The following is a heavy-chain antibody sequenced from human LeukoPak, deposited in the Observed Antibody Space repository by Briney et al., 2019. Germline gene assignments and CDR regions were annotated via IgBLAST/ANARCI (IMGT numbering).Heavy chain of an antibody. V-gene: IGHV3-23*01. CDR2: ISGSGGTT. CDR3: ARESGYAVGDF. D-gene: IGHD5-12*01. J-gene: IGHJ4*02. CDR1: GFTFSSYG. Sequence: GGSLRLSCAASGFTFSSYGMSWVRQAPGKGLEWVSAISGSGGTTYYADSVKGRFIISKDISKNTLYLQMNNLRADDTAIYYCARESGYAVGDFWGRGTLVTVSS.